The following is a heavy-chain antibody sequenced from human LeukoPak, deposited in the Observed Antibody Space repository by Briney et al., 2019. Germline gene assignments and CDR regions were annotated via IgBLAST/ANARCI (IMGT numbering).Heavy chain of an antibody. J-gene: IGHJ4*02. Sequence: SETLSLTCDVSGFSISLGYYWVWIRQPAGQGLEWIGSIHPSWTTFYNSSLNSRITMTIDAPKNQFSLRLSLVTAVDTAVYFCATERERRITDWGQGTLVTVSS. CDR3: ATERERRITD. CDR2: IHPSWTT. D-gene: IGHD1-1*01. V-gene: IGHV4-38-2*02. CDR1: GFSISLGYY.